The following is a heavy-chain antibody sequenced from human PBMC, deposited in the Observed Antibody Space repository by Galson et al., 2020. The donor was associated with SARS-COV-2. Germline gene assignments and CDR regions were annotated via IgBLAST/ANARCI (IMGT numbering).Heavy chain of an antibody. CDR2: ISDSGGNT. V-gene: IGHV3-23*01. CDR3: AKGGQWLSLDY. Sequence: GGSLRLSCAASGFTFSSYAMSWVRQAPGKGLEWVSGISDSGGNTFYADSVKGRFTLSRDTSENTLYLQMNSLRAGDTAVYYCAKGGQWLSLDYWGQGTLVTVSS. D-gene: IGHD6-19*01. CDR1: GFTFSSYA. J-gene: IGHJ4*02.